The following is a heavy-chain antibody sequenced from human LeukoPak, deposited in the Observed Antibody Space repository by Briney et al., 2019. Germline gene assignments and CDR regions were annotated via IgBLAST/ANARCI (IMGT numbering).Heavy chain of an antibody. J-gene: IGHJ4*02. D-gene: IGHD3-22*01. CDR3: AAVPLVDSSGYYQMYYFDY. V-gene: IGHV1-18*01. CDR1: GYTFTSYG. CDR2: ISAYNGNT. Sequence: ASVKVSCKASGYTFTSYGISWVRQAPGQGLEWMGWISAYNGNTNYAQKLQGRVTMTTDTSTSTAYMELRSLRSDDTAVYYCAAVPLVDSSGYYQMYYFDYWGQGTLVTVSS.